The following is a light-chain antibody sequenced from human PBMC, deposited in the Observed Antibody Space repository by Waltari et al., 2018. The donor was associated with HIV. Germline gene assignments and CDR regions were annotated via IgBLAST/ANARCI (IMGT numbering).Light chain of an antibody. CDR1: RTVLYNRNY. Sequence: DIVMTQSPDSLAVSLGARATVTCTSSRTVLYNRNYLAWYQQKPGQAPKVLIYWASTRAFGVPDRFSGSGSGTDFSLTISRVQADDVAIYYCQQNQTFPTFGQGTKVEIK. V-gene: IGKV4-1*01. CDR3: QQNQTFPT. CDR2: WAS. J-gene: IGKJ1*01.